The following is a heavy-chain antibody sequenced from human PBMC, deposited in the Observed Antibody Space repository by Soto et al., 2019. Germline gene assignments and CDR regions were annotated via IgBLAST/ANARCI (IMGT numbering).Heavy chain of an antibody. CDR3: AKGGPDAFCAGGRCYFDS. V-gene: IGHV3-9*01. Sequence: EVQMVESGGGFIQPGRSLGLSCAASGFTFDDYAMPWVRRVPGRGLEWVSSITWNGNVIGYADSVKGRFTVSRDNAKNSLYLQMSDLRPEDTALYYCAKGGPDAFCAGGRCYFDSWGQGIQVTVTS. CDR2: ITWNGNVI. D-gene: IGHD2-8*02. CDR1: GFTFDDYA. J-gene: IGHJ4*03.